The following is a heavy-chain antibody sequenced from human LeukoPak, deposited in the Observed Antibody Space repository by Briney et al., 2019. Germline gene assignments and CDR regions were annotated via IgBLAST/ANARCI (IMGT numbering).Heavy chain of an antibody. J-gene: IGHJ4*02. V-gene: IGHV3-30-3*01. Sequence: TGGSLRLSCAASGFTFSSYAMHWVRQAPGKGLEWVAVISYDGSNKYYADSVKGRFTISRDNSKNTLYLQMNSLRAEDTAVYYCASGWGYFDYWGQGTLVTVSS. CDR3: ASGWGYFDY. D-gene: IGHD2-21*01. CDR2: ISYDGSNK. CDR1: GFTFSSYA.